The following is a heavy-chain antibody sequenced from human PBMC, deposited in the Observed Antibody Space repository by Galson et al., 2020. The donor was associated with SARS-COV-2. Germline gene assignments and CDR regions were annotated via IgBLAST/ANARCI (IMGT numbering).Heavy chain of an antibody. D-gene: IGHD1-26*01. J-gene: IGHJ4*02. CDR1: GASISSSRFY. CDR2: FSYSGNT. V-gene: IGHV4-39*01. CDR3: ARRLSPLVGMSNLAFDY. Sequence: ETSETLSLTRTVSGASISSSRFYWDWIRQPPGKGLEWIGSFSYSGNTYYTPSLKSRLTISVDTSKNQFSLKVNSVSAADTAVYYCARRLSPLVGMSNLAFDYWGQGTLVTVSS.